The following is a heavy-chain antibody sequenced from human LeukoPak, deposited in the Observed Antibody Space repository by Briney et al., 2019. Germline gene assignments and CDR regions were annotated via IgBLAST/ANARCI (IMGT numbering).Heavy chain of an antibody. J-gene: IGHJ5*02. V-gene: IGHV3-7*01. D-gene: IGHD6-19*01. CDR1: GFTFSNYW. Sequence: PGGSLRLSCAASGFTFSNYWMTWVRQAPGKGLEWVANINEDGSEKDYVDSVKGRFTISRDNAKNSLYLQMNSLRAEDTAVYSCTRGWQWLHSPWGQGTLVTVSS. CDR2: INEDGSEK. CDR3: TRGWQWLHSP.